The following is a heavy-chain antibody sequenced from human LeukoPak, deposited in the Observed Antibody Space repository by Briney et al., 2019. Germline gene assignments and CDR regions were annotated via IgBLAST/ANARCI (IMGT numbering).Heavy chain of an antibody. CDR2: ISAYNGNT. V-gene: IGHV1-18*01. CDR1: GYTFTSYG. CDR3: ARERRDRGYGSGSYDY. D-gene: IGHD3-10*01. Sequence: ASVKVSCKASGYTFTSYGISWVRQAPGQGLEWMGWISAYNGNTNYAQKLQGRVTMTTDTSTSTAYMELRSLRSDDTAVYYCARERRDRGYGSGSYDYWGQGTLVTVSS. J-gene: IGHJ4*02.